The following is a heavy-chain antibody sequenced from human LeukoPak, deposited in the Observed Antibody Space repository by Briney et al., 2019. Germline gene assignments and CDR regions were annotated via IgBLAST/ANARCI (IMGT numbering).Heavy chain of an antibody. J-gene: IGHJ6*02. D-gene: IGHD3-10*01. Sequence: GGSLRLSCAASGFTFSSYGMHWVRQAPGKGLEWVAVIPYDGSNKYYADSVKGRFTISRDNSKNTLYLQMNSLRAEDTAVYYCAKAEVRGALYYYYGMDVWGQGTTVTVSS. CDR2: IPYDGSNK. CDR3: AKAEVRGALYYYYGMDV. V-gene: IGHV3-30*18. CDR1: GFTFSSYG.